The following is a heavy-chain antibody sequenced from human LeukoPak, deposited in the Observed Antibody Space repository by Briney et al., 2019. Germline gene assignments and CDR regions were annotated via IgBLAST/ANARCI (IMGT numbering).Heavy chain of an antibody. D-gene: IGHD6-13*01. Sequence: GGSLRLSCAASGFTFSSYGMYWVRQASGKGLEWVAVIWYDGSNKYYADSVKGRFTISRDNSKNTLYLQMNSLRAEDTAVYYCASYIAAAGTFAFDIWGQGTMVTVSS. CDR2: IWYDGSNK. V-gene: IGHV3-33*01. CDR1: GFTFSSYG. CDR3: ASYIAAAGTFAFDI. J-gene: IGHJ3*02.